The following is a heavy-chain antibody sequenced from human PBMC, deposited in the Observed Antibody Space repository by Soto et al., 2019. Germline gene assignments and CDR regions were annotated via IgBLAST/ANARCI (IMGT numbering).Heavy chain of an antibody. CDR3: ASSKEDCSSTSCYGDYFDY. J-gene: IGHJ4*02. V-gene: IGHV1-18*01. CDR1: GYTFTIYG. CDR2: ISAYNGNT. Sequence: QVQLVQSGAEVKKPGASVKVSCKASGYTFTIYGISWVRQAPGQGLAWMGWISAYNGNTNYAQKLQGRVTMTTDTSTSTAYMELRSLSSDDTAVYYCASSKEDCSSTSCYGDYFDYWGQGTLVTVSS. D-gene: IGHD2-2*01.